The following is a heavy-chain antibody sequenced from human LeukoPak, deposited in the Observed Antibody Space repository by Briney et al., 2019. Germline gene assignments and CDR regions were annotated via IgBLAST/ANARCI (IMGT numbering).Heavy chain of an antibody. CDR3: ARGLTTRGTWFDP. CDR1: GSTFTSYG. Sequence: ASGKVSCTASGSTFTSYGISWVRQAPGPGVGWMGWISAYNGKTTYAQNLQRRVTMTTDTSTNTAYMELRSLRSDDTAVYYCARGLTTRGTWFDPWGQGTLVTVSS. D-gene: IGHD1-1*01. J-gene: IGHJ5*02. V-gene: IGHV1-18*01. CDR2: ISAYNGKT.